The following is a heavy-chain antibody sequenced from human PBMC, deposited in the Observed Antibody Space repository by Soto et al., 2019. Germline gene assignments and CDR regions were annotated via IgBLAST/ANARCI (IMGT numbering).Heavy chain of an antibody. CDR1: GYSFTSYW. Sequence: PGESVKISCKGSGYSFTSYWIGWVRQMPVKGLEWMGIIYPGDSDTRYSPSFQGQVTISADKSISTAYLQWSSLKASDTAMYYCARHRYLARYCSSTSCFELDYWGQGTLVTVSP. CDR3: ARHRYLARYCSSTSCFELDY. V-gene: IGHV5-51*01. D-gene: IGHD2-2*01. J-gene: IGHJ4*02. CDR2: IYPGDSDT.